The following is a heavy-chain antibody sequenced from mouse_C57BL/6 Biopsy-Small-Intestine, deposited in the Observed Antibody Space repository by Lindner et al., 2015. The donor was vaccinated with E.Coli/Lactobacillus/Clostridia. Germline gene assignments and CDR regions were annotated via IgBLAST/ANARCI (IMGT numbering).Heavy chain of an antibody. V-gene: IGHV1-4*01. J-gene: IGHJ2*01. Sequence: VQLQESGAELARPGASVKMSCKASGYTFTNYTMHWVKQRPGQGLEWIGYINPSSGYTKYNQKFKDKATLTADKSSSTAYMQLSSLTYEDSAVYYCATGYYFDYWGQGTTLTVSS. CDR1: GYTFTNYT. D-gene: IGHD4-1*01. CDR2: INPSSGYT. CDR3: ATGYYFDY.